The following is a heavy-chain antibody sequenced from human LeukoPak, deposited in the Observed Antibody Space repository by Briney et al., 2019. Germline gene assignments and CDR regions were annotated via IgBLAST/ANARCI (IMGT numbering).Heavy chain of an antibody. Sequence: GRSLRLSCAASGFTFSSYSMNSVRQAPGKGLEWVSSISSSSSYIYYADSVKGRFTISRDNAKNSLYLQMNSLRAEDTAVYYCARDGTNQLPTDYWGQGTLVTVSS. D-gene: IGHD2-2*01. J-gene: IGHJ4*02. CDR1: GFTFSSYS. CDR3: ARDGTNQLPTDY. V-gene: IGHV3-21*01. CDR2: ISSSSSYI.